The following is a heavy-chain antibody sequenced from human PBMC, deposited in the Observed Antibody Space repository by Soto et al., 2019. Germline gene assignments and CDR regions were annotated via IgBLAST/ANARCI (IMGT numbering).Heavy chain of an antibody. D-gene: IGHD2-15*01. V-gene: IGHV1-69*12. CDR2: IIPIVGTT. J-gene: IGHJ2*01. Sequence: QVQLVQSGAEVKKPGSSVKVSCKASGGTFSSYAISWVRQAPGQGLEWMGGIIPIVGTTNYAQKFQGRVTITADESTSTAYMELSSLRSEDTAMYYCARVVTVVKSFHYWYIDLWGRGTLVTVCS. CDR1: GGTFSSYA. CDR3: ARVVTVVKSFHYWYIDL.